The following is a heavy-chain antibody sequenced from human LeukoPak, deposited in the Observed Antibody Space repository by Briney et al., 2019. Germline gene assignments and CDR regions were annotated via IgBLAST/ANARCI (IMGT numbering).Heavy chain of an antibody. CDR3: ARGRWLPNAFDI. CDR2: IYYSGRT. CDR1: GXSINSYY. D-gene: IGHD5-24*01. J-gene: IGHJ3*02. V-gene: IGHV4-59*01. Sequence: PSGTLSLTCTVSGXSINSYYWNWIRQPPGKGQEWIGYIYYSGRTDYNPSLKSRVTISVDTSKHQFSMKLKSVTAADTAVYFCARGRWLPNAFDIWGQGTLVTVFS.